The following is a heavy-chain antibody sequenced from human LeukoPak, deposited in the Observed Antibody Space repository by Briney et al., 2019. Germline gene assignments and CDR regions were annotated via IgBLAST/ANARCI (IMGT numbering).Heavy chain of an antibody. CDR3: AKSRSITIFGVARALFDY. CDR1: GFTFSSYA. Sequence: GGSLRLSCAASGFTFSSYAMSWVRQAPGKGLEWVSAISGSGGSTYYADSVKGRFTISRDNSKNTLYLQMNSLRAEDTAVYYCAKSRSITIFGVARALFDYWGQGTLVTVSS. CDR2: ISGSGGST. V-gene: IGHV3-23*01. J-gene: IGHJ4*02. D-gene: IGHD3-3*01.